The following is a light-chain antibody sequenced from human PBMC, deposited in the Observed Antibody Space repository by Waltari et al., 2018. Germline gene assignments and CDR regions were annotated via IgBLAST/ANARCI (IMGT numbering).Light chain of an antibody. V-gene: IGLV2-8*01. CDR1: RNDVAGYNY. J-gene: IGLJ1*01. CDR2: EVN. Sequence: QSALTQPPSASGSPGQSVTISCTGTRNDVAGYNYVSWYHQYPGKFPKLLIYEVNKRPSGVPDRFSGSKSGNAASLTVSGLQAEDEATYYCTSYAGINNLVFGTGTKVTVL. CDR3: TSYAGINNLV.